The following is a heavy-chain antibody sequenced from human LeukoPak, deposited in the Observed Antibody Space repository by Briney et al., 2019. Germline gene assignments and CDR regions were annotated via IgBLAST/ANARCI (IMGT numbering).Heavy chain of an antibody. V-gene: IGHV4-31*03. D-gene: IGHD6-13*01. CDR1: GGSISSGGYY. J-gene: IGHJ4*02. CDR3: ARDTGIAAAGLDY. CDR2: IYYSGST. Sequence: SETLSLTCTVSGGSISSGGYYWSWIRQHPGKGLEWIGYIYYSGSTYYNPSLKSRVTISVDTSKNQFSLKLSSVTAADTAVYCCARDTGIAAAGLDYWGQGTLVTVSS.